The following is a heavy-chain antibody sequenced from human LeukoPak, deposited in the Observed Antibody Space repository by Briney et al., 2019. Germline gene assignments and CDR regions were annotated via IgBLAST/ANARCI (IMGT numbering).Heavy chain of an antibody. CDR1: GYTFTGYY. J-gene: IGHJ4*02. CDR3: AGDGAWGQFGTTVTH. V-gene: IGHV1-2*02. CDR2: INPNSGGT. Sequence: ASVKVSCKASGYTFTGYYMHWVRQAPGQGLEWMGWINPNSGGTNYAQKFQGRVTMTRDTSISTAYMELSRLRSDNTAVYYCAGDGAWGQFGTTVTHWGQGTLVTVSS. D-gene: IGHD4-17*01.